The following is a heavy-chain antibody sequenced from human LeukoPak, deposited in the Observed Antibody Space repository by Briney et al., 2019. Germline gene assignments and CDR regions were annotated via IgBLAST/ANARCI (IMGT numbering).Heavy chain of an antibody. J-gene: IGHJ6*03. CDR2: IYYSGST. CDR3: ARQRDSSGYAYYYYYYMDV. V-gene: IGHV4-39*01. CDR1: GGSISSSSYY. Sequence: SETLSLTCTVSGGSISSSSYYWGWIRQPPGKGLEWIGSIYYSGSTYYNPSLKSRVTISVDTSKNQFSLKLSSVTAADTAVYYCARQRDSSGYAYYYYYYMDVWGKGTTVTVSS. D-gene: IGHD3-22*01.